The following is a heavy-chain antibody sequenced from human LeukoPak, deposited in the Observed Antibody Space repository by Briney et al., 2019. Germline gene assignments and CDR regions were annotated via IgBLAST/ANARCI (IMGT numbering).Heavy chain of an antibody. CDR3: ARGYYDSRGYYL. CDR2: IIPIFGTA. CDR1: GGTFSSYA. D-gene: IGHD3-22*01. V-gene: IGHV1-69*13. J-gene: IGHJ4*02. Sequence: SVKVSCKASGGTFSSYAISWVRQAPGQGLEGMGGIIPIFGTANYAQKFQGRVTITADESTSTAYMELSSLRSEDTAVYYCARGYYDSRGYYLWGQGTLVTVSS.